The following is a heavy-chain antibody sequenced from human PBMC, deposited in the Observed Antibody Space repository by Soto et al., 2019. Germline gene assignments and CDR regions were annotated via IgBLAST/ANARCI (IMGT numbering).Heavy chain of an antibody. Sequence: QLQLQESGPGLVKPSETLSLTCTVSGGSISSSSYYWGWIRQPPGKGLEWIGSIYYSGSTYYNPSLKSRVTISVDTSKNQFSLKLSSVTAADTAVYYCCKTERYCSGGSCYEVGDYWGQGTLVTVSS. CDR2: IYYSGST. CDR3: CKTERYCSGGSCYEVGDY. D-gene: IGHD2-15*01. V-gene: IGHV4-39*01. J-gene: IGHJ4*02. CDR1: GGSISSSSYY.